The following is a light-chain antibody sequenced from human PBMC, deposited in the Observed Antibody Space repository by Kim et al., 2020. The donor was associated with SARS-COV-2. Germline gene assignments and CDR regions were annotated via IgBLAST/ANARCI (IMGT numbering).Light chain of an antibody. V-gene: IGKV1-33*01. Sequence: SVGERVTITCQASQDISNYLNWYQQKSGKAPKLLIYDASNLETGVPSRFSGSGFGTDFTFPISSLQPEDIATYYCQQYDNLPPMYTFGPGTKLEI. CDR3: QQYDNLPPMYT. CDR2: DAS. CDR1: QDISNY. J-gene: IGKJ2*01.